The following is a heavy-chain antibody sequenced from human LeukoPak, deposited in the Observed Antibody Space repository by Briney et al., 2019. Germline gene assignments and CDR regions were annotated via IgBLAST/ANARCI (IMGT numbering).Heavy chain of an antibody. CDR1: GFTFSSYE. V-gene: IGHV3-48*03. CDR3: AKTGGYYDSSGYDY. J-gene: IGHJ4*02. D-gene: IGHD3-22*01. CDR2: ISSSGSTI. Sequence: GGSLRLSCAASGFTFSSYEMNWVRQAPGKGLEWVSYISSSGSTIYYADSVKGRFTISRDNAKNSLYLQMNSLRAEDTALYYCAKTGGYYDSSGYDYWGQGTLVTVSS.